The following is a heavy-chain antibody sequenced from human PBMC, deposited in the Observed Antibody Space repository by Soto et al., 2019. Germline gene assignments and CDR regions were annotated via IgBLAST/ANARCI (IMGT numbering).Heavy chain of an antibody. CDR1: GGSISSYY. CDR2: IYYSGST. J-gene: IGHJ6*02. D-gene: IGHD6-19*01. Sequence: SETLSLTCTVSGGSISSYYWSWIRRPPGKGLEWIGYIYYSGSTNYNPSLKSRVTISVDTSKNQFSLKLSSVTAADTAVYYCARVVGSPSYYGMDVWGQGTTVTVSS. CDR3: ARVVGSPSYYGMDV. V-gene: IGHV4-59*01.